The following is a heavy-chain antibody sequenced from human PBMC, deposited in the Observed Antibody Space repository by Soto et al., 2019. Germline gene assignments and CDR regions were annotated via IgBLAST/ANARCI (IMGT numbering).Heavy chain of an antibody. J-gene: IGHJ4*02. D-gene: IGHD6-6*01. CDR2: INPNSGGT. Sequence: GSVEVSCKASGYTFTGYYMHWVLQAPGQGLEWMGWINPNSGGTNYAQKFQGRVTMTRDTSISTAYMELSRLRSDDTAVYYGARDQRYSSSSFWGQGTLVTVSS. CDR3: ARDQRYSSSSF. CDR1: GYTFTGYY. V-gene: IGHV1-2*02.